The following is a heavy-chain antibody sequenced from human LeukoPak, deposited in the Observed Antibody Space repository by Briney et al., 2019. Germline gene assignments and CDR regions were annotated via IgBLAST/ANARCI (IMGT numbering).Heavy chain of an antibody. Sequence: PGGSLRLSCAASGFTFSDYYMSWIRLAPGKGLEWISYISSSGSTIYYADSVKGRFTISRDNAKNSLYLQMNSLRAEDTAVYYCARRLIAAAGGFDYWGQETLVTVSS. CDR3: ARRLIAAAGGFDY. D-gene: IGHD6-13*01. V-gene: IGHV3-11*01. CDR2: ISSSGSTI. CDR1: GFTFSDYY. J-gene: IGHJ4*02.